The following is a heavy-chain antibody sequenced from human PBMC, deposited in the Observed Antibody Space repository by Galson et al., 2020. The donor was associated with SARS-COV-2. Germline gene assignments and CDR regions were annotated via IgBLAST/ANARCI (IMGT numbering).Heavy chain of an antibody. CDR1: GGSFSGYY. Sequence: SETLSLTCAVYGGSFSGYYWSWIRQPPGKGLEWIGEINHSGSTNYNPSLKSRVTISVDTSKNQFSLKLSSVTAADTAVYYCARDRYYGRIDYWGQGTLVTVSS. CDR2: INHSGST. J-gene: IGHJ4*02. D-gene: IGHD3-10*01. CDR3: ARDRYYGRIDY. V-gene: IGHV4-34*01.